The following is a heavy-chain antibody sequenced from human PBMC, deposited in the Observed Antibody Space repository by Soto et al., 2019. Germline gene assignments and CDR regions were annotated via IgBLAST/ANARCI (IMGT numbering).Heavy chain of an antibody. CDR2: IKSKSDGGTT. Sequence: EVQLVESGGGLVKPGGSLRLSCAASGFTFSNAWMSWVRQAPGKGLEWVGRIKSKSDGGTTDYAAPVRGRFTISRDDSKNTLYLKVNSLKTEDTAVYYCSTMIVLTGYYVIGGQGTLVTVSA. CDR1: GFTFSNAW. CDR3: STMIVLTGYYVI. V-gene: IGHV3-15*01. J-gene: IGHJ4*02. D-gene: IGHD3-9*01.